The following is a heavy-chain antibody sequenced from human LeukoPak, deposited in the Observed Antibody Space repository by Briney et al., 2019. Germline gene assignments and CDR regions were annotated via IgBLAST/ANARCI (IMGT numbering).Heavy chain of an antibody. V-gene: IGHV4-34*01. Sequence: SETLSLTCAVYGGSFSGYYWSGIRQPPGKGLEWIGEINHSGSTNYNPSLKSRVTISVDTSKYQFSLKLSSVTAADTAVYYCARGRFDYYDSSGYYRPREYYSYYYYMDVWGKGTTVTTSS. CDR2: INHSGST. J-gene: IGHJ6*03. D-gene: IGHD3-22*01. CDR1: GGSFSGYY. CDR3: ARGRFDYYDSSGYYRPREYYSYYYYMDV.